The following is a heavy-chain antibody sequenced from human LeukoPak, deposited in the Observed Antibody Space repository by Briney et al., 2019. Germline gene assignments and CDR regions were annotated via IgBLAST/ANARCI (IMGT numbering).Heavy chain of an antibody. J-gene: IGHJ4*02. CDR2: ISGDGNAK. V-gene: IGHV3-48*01. CDR3: ARDYVYAFDY. D-gene: IGHD2/OR15-2a*01. Sequence: GGSLRLSCAASGFSFSSYSINWVRQAPGKGLEWVSYISGDGNAKHYTDSVKGRFNISRDNAKNALYLQMNSLRAEDTAVYFCARDYVYAFDYWGQGTLVTVSS. CDR1: GFSFSSYS.